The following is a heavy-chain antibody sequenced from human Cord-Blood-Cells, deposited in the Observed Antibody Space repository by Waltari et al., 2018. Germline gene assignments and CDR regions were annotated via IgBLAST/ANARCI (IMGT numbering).Heavy chain of an antibody. Sequence: SSGSTISYADSVKGRFTISRDNAKNSLYLQMNSLRVEETAVYYGARDLENWDDAFDIWGQGTMVTVSS. V-gene: IGHV3-11*04. CDR3: ARDLENWDDAFDI. D-gene: IGHD7-27*01. J-gene: IGHJ3*02. CDR2: SSGSTI.